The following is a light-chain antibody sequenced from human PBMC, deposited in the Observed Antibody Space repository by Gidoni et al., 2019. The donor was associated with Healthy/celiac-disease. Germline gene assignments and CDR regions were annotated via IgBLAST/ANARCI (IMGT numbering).Light chain of an antibody. J-gene: IGKJ1*01. CDR2: AAS. V-gene: IGKV1-39*01. Sequence: DIQMTQSPSSRSASVGDRVTITCRASQSISSYLNWYQQTPGKAPKLLIYAASSLQSGVPSRFSGSGSGTDFTLTISSLQPEDFATYYCQQSYSTPWTFGQGTKVEIK. CDR3: QQSYSTPWT. CDR1: QSISSY.